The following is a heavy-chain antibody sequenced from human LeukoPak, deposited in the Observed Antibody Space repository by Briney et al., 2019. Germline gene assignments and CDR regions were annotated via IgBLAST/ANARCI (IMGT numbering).Heavy chain of an antibody. J-gene: IGHJ4*02. V-gene: IGHV1-2*02. CDR2: INPNSGGT. CDR1: GYTFTGYY. Sequence: ASVKVSCKASGYTFTGYYMHWVRQAPGQGLEWMGWINPNSGGTNYAQKFQGRVTMTRDTSISTAYMELNRLRSDDTAVYYCASLSRYYDSSGSLDYWGQGTLVTVSS. CDR3: ASLSRYYDSSGSLDY. D-gene: IGHD3-22*01.